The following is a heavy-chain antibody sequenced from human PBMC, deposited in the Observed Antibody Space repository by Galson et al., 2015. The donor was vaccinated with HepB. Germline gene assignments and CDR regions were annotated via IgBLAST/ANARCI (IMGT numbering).Heavy chain of an antibody. CDR3: ASSGGWYCSGGSCYSPDPFDI. CDR1: GFTFSSYS. Sequence: SLRLSCAASGFTFSSYSMNWVRQAPGKGLEWVSSISSSSSYIYYADSVKGRFTISRDNAKNSLYLQMNSLRAEDTAVYYCASSGGWYCSGGSCYSPDPFDIWGQGTMVTVSS. CDR2: ISSSSSYI. J-gene: IGHJ3*02. D-gene: IGHD2-15*01. V-gene: IGHV3-21*01.